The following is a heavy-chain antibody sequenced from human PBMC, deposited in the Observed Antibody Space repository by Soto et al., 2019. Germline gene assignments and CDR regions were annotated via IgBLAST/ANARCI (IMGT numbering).Heavy chain of an antibody. CDR1: VFTFSIYA. CDR2: ISGSGGST. CDR3: AKMSGRVAAAARGFDP. J-gene: IGHJ5*02. V-gene: IGHV3-23*01. Sequence: WGDLLVSCACSVFTFSIYAMGWVRQAPGKGLEVVSVISGSGGSTYYADSVKGRFTISRDNSKNTLYLQMNSLRAEDTAVYYCAKMSGRVAAAARGFDPWGQGTLVTVSS. D-gene: IGHD6-25*01.